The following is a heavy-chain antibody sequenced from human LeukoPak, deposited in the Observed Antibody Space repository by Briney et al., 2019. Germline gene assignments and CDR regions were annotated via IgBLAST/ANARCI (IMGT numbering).Heavy chain of an antibody. CDR2: ISGSGGST. Sequence: PGGSLRLSCAASGFTFISYAMTWVRQAPGKGLEWVSAISGSGGSTYYADSVKGRFTISRDNSKNTLYLQMNSLRAEDTAVYYCAKVEQLVDRGPFDYWGQGTLVTVSS. V-gene: IGHV3-23*01. CDR3: AKVEQLVDRGPFDY. D-gene: IGHD6-13*01. J-gene: IGHJ4*02. CDR1: GFTFISYA.